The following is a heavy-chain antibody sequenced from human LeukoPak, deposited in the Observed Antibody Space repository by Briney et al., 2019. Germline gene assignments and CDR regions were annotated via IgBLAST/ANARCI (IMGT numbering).Heavy chain of an antibody. V-gene: IGHV1-46*01. CDR2: INPSGSST. D-gene: IGHD3-10*01. CDR1: GYSFTSHY. J-gene: IGHJ3*02. CDR3: ARPATSMVRGVIITSLDAFDI. Sequence: ASVKVSCKASGYSFTSHYMHWVRQAPGQGLEWMGLINPSGSSTLYAQKFQGRVTMTRDMSTTTDYMELSSLRSEDTAVYYCARPATSMVRGVIITSLDAFDIWGQGTMVTVSS.